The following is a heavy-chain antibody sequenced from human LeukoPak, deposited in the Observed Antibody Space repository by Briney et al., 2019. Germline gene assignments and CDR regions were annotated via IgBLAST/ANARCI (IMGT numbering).Heavy chain of an antibody. Sequence: PGGSLRLSCAASGFTFSSYSMHWVRQAPGKGLEWVAVISYDGSNKYYADSVKGRFTISRDNSKNTLYLQMNSLRAEDTAVYYCARDEGLYDLYYYYGMDVWGQGTTVTVSS. CDR2: ISYDGSNK. V-gene: IGHV3-30*04. D-gene: IGHD5/OR15-5a*01. J-gene: IGHJ6*02. CDR3: ARDEGLYDLYYYYGMDV. CDR1: GFTFSSYS.